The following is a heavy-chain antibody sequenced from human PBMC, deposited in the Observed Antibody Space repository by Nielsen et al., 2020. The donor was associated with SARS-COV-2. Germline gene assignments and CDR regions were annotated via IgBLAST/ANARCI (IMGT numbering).Heavy chain of an antibody. CDR1: GGSISSSSYY. CDR3: ARRSYYYDSSGYYQIPVYFDY. D-gene: IGHD3-22*01. J-gene: IGHJ4*02. V-gene: IGHV4-39*01. CDR2: IYYSGST. Sequence: SETLSLTCTVSGGSISSSSYYWGWIRQPPGKGLEWIGSIYYSGSTYYNPSLKSRVTISVDTSKNQFSLKLSSVTAADTAVYYCARRSYYYDSSGYYQIPVYFDYWGQGTLVTVSS.